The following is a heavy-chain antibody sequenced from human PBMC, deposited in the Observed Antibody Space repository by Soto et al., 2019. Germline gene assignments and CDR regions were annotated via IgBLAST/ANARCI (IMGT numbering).Heavy chain of an antibody. D-gene: IGHD3-10*01. CDR1: GFTFSSYA. J-gene: IGHJ6*02. Sequence: EVQLLESGGGLVQPGGSLRLSCAASGFTFSSYAMSWVRQAPGKGLEWVSAISGSGGSTYYADSVKGRFTISRDNSKNTLYLQMNSLRAEDTDVYYCAKLTMVRGITYGMDVWGQGTTVTVSS. CDR3: AKLTMVRGITYGMDV. CDR2: ISGSGGST. V-gene: IGHV3-23*01.